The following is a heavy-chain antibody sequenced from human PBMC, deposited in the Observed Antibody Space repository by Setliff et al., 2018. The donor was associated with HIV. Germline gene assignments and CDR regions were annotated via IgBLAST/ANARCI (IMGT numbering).Heavy chain of an antibody. Sequence: SETLSLTCTVSGGSISSSSYDWGWIRQPPGKVLEWIGSIFNDGRTYYNPSLKSRVTIPMDTSTNQFSLKLTSVTAADTAVYFCARHFPSISLFFGDPGPFDRWGQGALVTVSS. CDR2: IFNDGRT. V-gene: IGHV4-39*01. D-gene: IGHD3-10*01. CDR1: GGSISSSSYD. J-gene: IGHJ4*02. CDR3: ARHFPSISLFFGDPGPFDR.